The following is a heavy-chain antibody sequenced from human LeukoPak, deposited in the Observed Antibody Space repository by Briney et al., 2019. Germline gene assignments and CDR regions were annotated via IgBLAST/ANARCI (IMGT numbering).Heavy chain of an antibody. D-gene: IGHD4-17*01. CDR2: ISGSGYST. CDR1: GFTFNNYA. CDR3: ARSRRLYWYFDL. V-gene: IGHV3-23*01. J-gene: IGHJ2*01. Sequence: GGSLRLSCVASGFTFNNYAMTWVRQAPGKGLEWVSAISGSGYSTYYADSVKGRFTISRDNAKSTLYLQMNSLRAEDTAVYYCARSRRLYWYFDLWGRGTLVTVSS.